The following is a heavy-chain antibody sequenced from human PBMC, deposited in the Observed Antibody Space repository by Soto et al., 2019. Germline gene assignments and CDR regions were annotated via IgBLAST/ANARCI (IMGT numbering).Heavy chain of an antibody. D-gene: IGHD2-2*03. CDR2: TYYRPKWNN. V-gene: IGHV6-1*01. J-gene: IGHJ6*02. CDR3: AGVTWIRARDV. Sequence: SQTLSLTCAISGDSVSSDSAAWNWMRQSPSRGLEWLGRTYYRPKWNNVFGLSVKSRLTINPDTSKNQFSLHLHSVTPQDTAVYDCAGVTWIRARDVWHQETPVTASS. CDR1: GDSVSSDSAA.